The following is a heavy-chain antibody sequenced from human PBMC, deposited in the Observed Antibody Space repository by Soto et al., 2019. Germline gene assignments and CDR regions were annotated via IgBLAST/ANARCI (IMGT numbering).Heavy chain of an antibody. Sequence: QVQLVQSGAEVKKPGSSVKVSCKASGGTFNIYTISWVRQAPGQGLEWMGRIIPILGIANYAQKFQGRVTITADKSTSTAYMELSSLRSEDTAVYYCASEYGGNSAWGQGTLVPVSS. CDR1: GGTFNIYT. J-gene: IGHJ4*02. V-gene: IGHV1-69*02. CDR3: ASEYGGNSA. D-gene: IGHD4-17*01. CDR2: IIPILGIA.